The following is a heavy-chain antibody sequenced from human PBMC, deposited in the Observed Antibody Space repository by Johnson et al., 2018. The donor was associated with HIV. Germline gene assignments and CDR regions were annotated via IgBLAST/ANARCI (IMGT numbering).Heavy chain of an antibody. CDR2: ISFAGTKI. Sequence: QVQLVESGGGVVQPGRSLRLSCVASGFRFSNFGFHWVRQAPGRGLEWVAAISFAGTKIYYADSVKGRFTISRDNSKNTLYLQMNSLRAEDTAVYYCAKGAPYSGSLLGAFDIWGQGTMVTVSS. CDR1: GFRFSNFG. V-gene: IGHV3-30*18. CDR3: AKGAPYSGSLLGAFDI. J-gene: IGHJ3*02. D-gene: IGHD1-26*01.